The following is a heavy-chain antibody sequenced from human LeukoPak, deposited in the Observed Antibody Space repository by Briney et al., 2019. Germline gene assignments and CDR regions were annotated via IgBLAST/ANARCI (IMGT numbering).Heavy chain of an antibody. Sequence: GGSLRLSCAASGFTFSSYSMNWVRQAPGKGLEWVSSISSSSSYIYYADSVKGRFTISRDNAKNSLYLQMNSLRAEDTAVYYCTRDTVGYDFWSGYSEYWGQGTLITVSS. CDR2: ISSSSSYI. D-gene: IGHD3-3*01. J-gene: IGHJ4*02. V-gene: IGHV3-21*01. CDR1: GFTFSSYS. CDR3: TRDTVGYDFWSGYSEY.